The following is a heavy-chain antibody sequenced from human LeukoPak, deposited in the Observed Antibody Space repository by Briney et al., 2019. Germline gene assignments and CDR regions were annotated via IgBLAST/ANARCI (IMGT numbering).Heavy chain of an antibody. J-gene: IGHJ4*02. D-gene: IGHD2-2*01. CDR3: ARSLQTRSTNPFEY. CDR2: IKGDGSEK. Sequence: PGGSLRLSCAASGFTLSNHWMSWVRQAPGKGQAWVANIKGDGSEKYYVDSVRGRFTISRDNAKNSLYLQMNSLRAEDTAVYYCARSLQTRSTNPFEYWGQGTLVTVSS. V-gene: IGHV3-7*01. CDR1: GFTLSNHW.